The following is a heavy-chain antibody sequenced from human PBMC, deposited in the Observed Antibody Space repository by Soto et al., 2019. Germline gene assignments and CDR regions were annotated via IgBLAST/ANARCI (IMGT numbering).Heavy chain of an antibody. J-gene: IGHJ6*02. V-gene: IGHV3-21*01. Sequence: EVQLVESGGGLVKPGGSLRLSCAASGLTFSSYSMNWVRQAPGKGLEWVSSISSSSSYIYYADSVKGRFTISRDNAKNSLYLQMNSLRAEDTAVYYCAREYCSSTSCYYYYGMDVWGQGTTVTVSS. CDR3: AREYCSSTSCYYYYGMDV. CDR2: ISSSSSYI. D-gene: IGHD2-2*01. CDR1: GLTFSSYS.